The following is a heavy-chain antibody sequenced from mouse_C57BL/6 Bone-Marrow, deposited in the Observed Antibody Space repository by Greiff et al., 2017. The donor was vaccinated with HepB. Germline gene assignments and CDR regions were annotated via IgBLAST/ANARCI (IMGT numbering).Heavy chain of an antibody. CDR3: ARHSSGYAMDY. D-gene: IGHD3-2*02. CDR1: GFTFTDYY. J-gene: IGHJ4*01. Sequence: DVMLVESGGGLVQPGGSLSLSCAASGFTFTDYYMSWVRQPPGKALEWLGFIRNKANGYTTEYSASVKGRFTISRDNSQSILYLQMNALRAEVSATYYCARHSSGYAMDYWGQGTSGTVSS. CDR2: IRNKANGYTT. V-gene: IGHV7-3*01.